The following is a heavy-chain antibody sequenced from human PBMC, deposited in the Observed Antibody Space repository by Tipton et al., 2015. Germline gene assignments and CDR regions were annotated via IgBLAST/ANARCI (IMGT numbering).Heavy chain of an antibody. CDR2: ISGTSSYI. V-gene: IGHV3-21*01. CDR3: ARDSIYNSGWYVTYYYGMDV. J-gene: IGHJ6*02. D-gene: IGHD6-19*01. Sequence: SLRLSCAASGFTFSSYNMNWVRQAPGKGLEWVSSISGTSSYIYYSDSVKGRFTISRDNAKSSLFLQMNSLRAEDTAVYYCARDSIYNSGWYVTYYYGMDVWGQGTTVTVSS. CDR1: GFTFSSYN.